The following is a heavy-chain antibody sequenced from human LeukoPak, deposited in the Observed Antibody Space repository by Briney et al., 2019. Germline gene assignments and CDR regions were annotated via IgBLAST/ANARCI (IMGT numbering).Heavy chain of an antibody. J-gene: IGHJ4*02. V-gene: IGHV1-2*06. Sequence: ASVKVSCKASGYTFTGYYMHWVRQAPGQGLEWMGRINRNSGGTNYAEKFQGRVTMTRDTSISTAYMELSRLRSDDTAVYYCARVKSSSSPYFYFDYWGQGTLVAVSS. D-gene: IGHD6-6*01. CDR3: ARVKSSSSPYFYFDY. CDR2: INRNSGGT. CDR1: GYTFTGYY.